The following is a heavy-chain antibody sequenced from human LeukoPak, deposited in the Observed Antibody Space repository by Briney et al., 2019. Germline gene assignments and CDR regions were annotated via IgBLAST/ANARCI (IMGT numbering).Heavy chain of an antibody. J-gene: IGHJ4*02. CDR2: IYYSGST. CDR1: GGSISSYY. CDR3: AGSPYYYDSSGYYLVDY. D-gene: IGHD3-22*01. V-gene: IGHV4-59*08. Sequence: PSETLSLTCTVSGGSISSYYWSWIRQPPGKGLEWIGYIYYSGSTNYNPSLKSRVTISVDTSKNQFSLKLSSVTAADTAVYYCAGSPYYYDSSGYYLVDYWGQGTLVTVSS.